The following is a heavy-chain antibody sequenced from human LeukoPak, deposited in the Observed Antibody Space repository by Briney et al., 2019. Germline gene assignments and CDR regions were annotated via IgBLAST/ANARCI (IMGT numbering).Heavy chain of an antibody. Sequence: GGSLRLSCAASGFTFSSYAMSWVRQAPGKGLEWVSAISGSGGSTYYADSVKGRFTISRDNSKNTLYLQMNSLRAEDTAVYYCARDGKYYYDSSGYYQPVFDYWGQGTLVTVSS. CDR3: ARDGKYYYDSSGYYQPVFDY. V-gene: IGHV3-23*01. J-gene: IGHJ4*02. CDR1: GFTFSSYA. CDR2: ISGSGGST. D-gene: IGHD3-22*01.